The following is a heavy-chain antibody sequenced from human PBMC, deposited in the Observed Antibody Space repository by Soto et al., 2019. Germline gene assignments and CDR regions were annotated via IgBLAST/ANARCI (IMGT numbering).Heavy chain of an antibody. D-gene: IGHD4-17*01. CDR3: ARQDGPTTVTTVRVWFDP. CDR1: GGSISSGIYY. Sequence: SSETLSLTCTVSGGSISSGIYYWGWIRQPPGKGLEYIASMYYSGITYYNPSLKSRATISVDTSKNQISLKLRSVTAADTAVYYCARQDGPTTVTTVRVWFDPWGQGTLVTVSS. CDR2: MYYSGIT. V-gene: IGHV4-39*01. J-gene: IGHJ5*02.